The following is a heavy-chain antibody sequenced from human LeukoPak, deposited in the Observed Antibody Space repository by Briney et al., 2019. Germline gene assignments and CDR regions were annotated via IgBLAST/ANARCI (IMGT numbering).Heavy chain of an antibody. CDR3: ARDSHYYDSTGYPYDVFDV. J-gene: IGHJ3*01. V-gene: IGHV3-48*03. CDR2: ISNSGATI. D-gene: IGHD3-22*01. Sequence: PGGSLRLSCAASGFTFSNYEMKWVRQAPGKGREWISCISNSGATISYTDSVKGRFTISSDNPKKSLYSEMNSLRAEATAVYYCARDSHYYDSTGYPYDVFDVGGQGTMVTVSS. CDR1: GFTFSNYE.